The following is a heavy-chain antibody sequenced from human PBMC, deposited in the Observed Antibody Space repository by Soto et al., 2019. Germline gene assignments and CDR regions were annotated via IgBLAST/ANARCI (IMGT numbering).Heavy chain of an antibody. D-gene: IGHD5-18*01. CDR3: ARRGYSYGPDAFDI. V-gene: IGHV5-51*01. J-gene: IGHJ3*02. CDR2: IYPGDSDT. CDR1: VYSFTSYG. Sequence: GEALKIACKGSVYSFTSYGIGWVRQMRGKGLEWMGIIYPGDSDTRYSPSFQGQVTISADKSISTAYLQWSSLKASDTAMYYCARRGYSYGPDAFDIWGQGTMVTVSS.